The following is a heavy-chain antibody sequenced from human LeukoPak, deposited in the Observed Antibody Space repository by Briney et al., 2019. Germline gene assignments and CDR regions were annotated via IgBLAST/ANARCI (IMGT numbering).Heavy chain of an antibody. D-gene: IGHD3-3*01. CDR3: ATLPGITIFGVAKGGYFDY. V-gene: IGHV3-23*01. CDR2: ISGGGGST. J-gene: IGHJ4*02. Sequence: GGSLRLSCAASGFMFSSNWMSWVRQAPGKGLEWVSAISGGGGSTYYADSVKGRFTISRDNSKNTLYLQMNSLRAEDTAVYYCATLPGITIFGVAKGGYFDYWGQGTLVIVSS. CDR1: GFMFSSNW.